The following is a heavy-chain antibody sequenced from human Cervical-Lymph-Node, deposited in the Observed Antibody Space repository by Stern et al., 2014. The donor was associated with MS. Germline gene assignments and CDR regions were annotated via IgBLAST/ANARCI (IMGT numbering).Heavy chain of an antibody. CDR3: TRTNGYSSGWYTDY. Sequence: VQLLESGGGLVQPGRSLRLSCTASGFSFGDYAMSWFRQAPGEGLEWVGFIRNQRYGATAEYAASVKGRFIISRDDSESIGYLQMNSLNTEDTAVYYCTRTNGYSSGWYTDYWGQGTLVTVSS. J-gene: IGHJ4*02. V-gene: IGHV3-49*03. D-gene: IGHD6-19*01. CDR1: GFSFGDYA. CDR2: IRNQRYGATA.